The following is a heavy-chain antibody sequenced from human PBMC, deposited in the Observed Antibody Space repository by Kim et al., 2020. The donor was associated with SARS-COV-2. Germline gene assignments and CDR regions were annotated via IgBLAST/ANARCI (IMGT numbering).Heavy chain of an antibody. CDR3: ASGNMVRGVTKY. V-gene: IGHV4-34*01. J-gene: IGHJ4*02. D-gene: IGHD3-10*01. Sequence: NYTPSLKSRVTISVDTSKNQFSLKLSSVTAADTAVYYCASGNMVRGVTKYWGQGTLVTVSS.